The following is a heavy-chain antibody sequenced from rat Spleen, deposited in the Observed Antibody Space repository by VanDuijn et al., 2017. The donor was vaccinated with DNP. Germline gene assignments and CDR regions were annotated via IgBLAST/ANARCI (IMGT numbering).Heavy chain of an antibody. CDR2: ISYDGGST. J-gene: IGHJ1*01. CDR3: ARGSGTYYWYFDF. D-gene: IGHD4-4*01. CDR1: GFNFNDYW. V-gene: IGHV5-20*01. Sequence: EVQLVESGGGLVQPGRSLKLSCAASGFNFNDYWMGWVRQAPTKGLEWVASISYDGGSTYYRDSVKGRFTISRDNAKSTLYLQMNSLRSEDTATYYCARGSGTYYWYFDFWGPGTMVTVSS.